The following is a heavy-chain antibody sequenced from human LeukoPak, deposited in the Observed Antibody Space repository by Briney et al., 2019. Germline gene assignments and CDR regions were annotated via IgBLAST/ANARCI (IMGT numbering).Heavy chain of an antibody. CDR3: VRDMGYYDKV. D-gene: IGHD3-22*01. CDR2: INTDGNTR. J-gene: IGHJ4*02. CDR1: GFTFSTSW. Sequence: GESLKISCATSGFTFSTSWMHWVRQAPGKGLVWVSRINTDGNTRDYADYVKGRFTISRDNAKNTLYLQMNSLRAEDTAVYYCVRDMGYYDKVWGQGTLVTVSS. V-gene: IGHV3-74*01.